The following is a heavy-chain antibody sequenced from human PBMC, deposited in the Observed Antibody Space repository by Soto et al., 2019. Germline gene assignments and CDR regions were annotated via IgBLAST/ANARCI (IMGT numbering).Heavy chain of an antibody. CDR3: AKFDFYTVYTDY. CDR2: ISGSDTRT. Sequence: PGGSLRLACVASGFTFSTYALLWFRQAPGKGLECVAGISGSDTRTYYADSVTARFTVSRTNSKNTLYLQMNSLRAEDTAVYYCAKFDFYTVYTDYWGPGAQVTVSS. D-gene: IGHD3-3*01. V-gene: IGHV3-23*01. J-gene: IGHJ4*02. CDR1: GFTFSTYA.